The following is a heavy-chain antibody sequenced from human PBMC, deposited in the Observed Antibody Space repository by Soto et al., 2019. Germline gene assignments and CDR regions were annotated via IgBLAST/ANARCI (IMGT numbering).Heavy chain of an antibody. Sequence: EVQLVESGGGLVQPGRSLRLSCAASGFTFSSYEMNWVRQAPGRTLEWVSYISSAGDSSYYADSVKGRFTISRDNAKNSLYLQMNSLRVEDTAVYYCARVYCSTTTCHVQAFDSWGQGTLVTVSS. CDR1: GFTFSSYE. D-gene: IGHD2-2*01. V-gene: IGHV3-48*03. CDR3: ARVYCSTTTCHVQAFDS. CDR2: ISSAGDSS. J-gene: IGHJ4*02.